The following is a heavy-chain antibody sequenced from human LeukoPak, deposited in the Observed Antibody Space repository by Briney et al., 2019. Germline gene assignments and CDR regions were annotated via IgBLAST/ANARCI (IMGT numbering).Heavy chain of an antibody. CDR2: IYSGGST. Sequence: PSGGSLRLSCAASGFTVSSNYMSWVRQAPGKGLEWVSVIYSGGSTYYADSVKGRFTISRDNSKNTLYLQMNSLRAEDTAVYYCARVGIAAAGADYWGQGTLVTVSS. CDR3: ARVGIAAAGADY. J-gene: IGHJ4*02. V-gene: IGHV3-53*05. D-gene: IGHD6-13*01. CDR1: GFTVSSNY.